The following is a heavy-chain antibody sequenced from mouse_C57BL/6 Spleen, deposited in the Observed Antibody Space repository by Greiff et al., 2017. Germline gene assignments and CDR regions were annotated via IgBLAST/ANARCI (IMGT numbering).Heavy chain of an antibody. CDR1: GFTFTDYY. J-gene: IGHJ4*01. V-gene: IGHV7-3*01. Sequence: EVKLVESGGGLVQPGGSLSLSCAASGFTFTDYYMSWVRQPPGKALEWLGFIRNKANGYTTEYSASVKGRFTISRDNSQSILYLQMNALRAEDSATYYCARYYYQYYYAMDYWGQGTSVTVSS. CDR2: IRNKANGYTT. D-gene: IGHD1-1*01. CDR3: ARYYYQYYYAMDY.